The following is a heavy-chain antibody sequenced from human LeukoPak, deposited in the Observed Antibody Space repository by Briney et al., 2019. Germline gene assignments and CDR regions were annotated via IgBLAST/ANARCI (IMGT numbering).Heavy chain of an antibody. CDR1: GGTFSNYA. CDR2: IISIFDSA. J-gene: IGHJ4*02. Sequence: GASVKVSCKASGGTFSNYAISWVRQAPGQGLEWMGGIISIFDSANYAQKFQGRVTITADESTSTAYMELSSLRSEDTAVYYCATDPLLQSGSSTRGGDYWGQGTLVTVSS. D-gene: IGHD1-26*01. CDR3: ATDPLLQSGSSTRGGDY. V-gene: IGHV1-69*13.